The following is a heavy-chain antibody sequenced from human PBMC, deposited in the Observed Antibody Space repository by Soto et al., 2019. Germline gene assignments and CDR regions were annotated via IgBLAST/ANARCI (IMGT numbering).Heavy chain of an antibody. D-gene: IGHD3-22*01. Sequence: QVQLVQSGAEVKKPGSSVKVSCKASGGTFSSYAISWVRQAPGQGLEWMGGIIPIFGTANYAQKFQGRVTITADESTGTAYMELSSLRSEDTAVYYCARALRDYYDSSGYYTEPLDYWGQGTLVTVSS. CDR2: IIPIFGTA. V-gene: IGHV1-69*01. CDR1: GGTFSSYA. CDR3: ARALRDYYDSSGYYTEPLDY. J-gene: IGHJ4*02.